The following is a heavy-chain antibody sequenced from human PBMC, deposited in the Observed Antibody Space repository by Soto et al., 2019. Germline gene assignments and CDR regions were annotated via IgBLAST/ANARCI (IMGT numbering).Heavy chain of an antibody. CDR2: IYNPGSTA. J-gene: IGHJ4*02. CDR1: GFTFSSYW. D-gene: IGHD5-12*01. CDR3: VRGNTGYGNFAY. V-gene: IGHV3-74*01. Sequence: EVQLVESGGGLVQPGGSLRLSCAASGFTFSSYWMHWVRQAPGKGLVWVARIYNPGSTASYADSVKGRFTISRDNAKNTLYLQMSSLTVEDTAVFYCVRGNTGYGNFAYWGQGILVTVSS.